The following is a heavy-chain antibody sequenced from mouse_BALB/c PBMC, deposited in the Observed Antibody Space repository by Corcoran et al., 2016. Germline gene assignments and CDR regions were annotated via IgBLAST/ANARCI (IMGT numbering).Heavy chain of an antibody. J-gene: IGHJ4*01. CDR1: GFNIKDTY. V-gene: IGHV14-3*02. Sequence: EVQLQQSGAELVKPGASVKLSCTASGFNIKDTYIHWVSQRPEQGLEWIGRIDPANGNTKYDPKFQGKATITADTSSNTGYLQLSSLTSEDTAVYYCAGSGGNYVGSRDSWGQGTSVTVSS. D-gene: IGHD2-1*01. CDR3: AGSGGNYVGSRDS. CDR2: IDPANGNT.